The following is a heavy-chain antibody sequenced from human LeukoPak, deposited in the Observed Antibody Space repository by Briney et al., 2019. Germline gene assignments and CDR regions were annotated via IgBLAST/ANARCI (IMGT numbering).Heavy chain of an antibody. Sequence: ASVKVSCKASGYTFTSYGISWVRQAPGQGLEWMGWISAYNGNTNYAQKLQGRVTMTTDTSTSTAYMELRSLRSDDTAVYYCARPYCSSTSCQGRFDPWGQGTLVTVSS. D-gene: IGHD2-2*01. CDR2: ISAYNGNT. CDR3: ARPYCSSTSCQGRFDP. J-gene: IGHJ5*02. V-gene: IGHV1-18*01. CDR1: GYTFTSYG.